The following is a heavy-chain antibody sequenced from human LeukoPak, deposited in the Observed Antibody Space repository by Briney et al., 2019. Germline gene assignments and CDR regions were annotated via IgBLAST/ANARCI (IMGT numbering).Heavy chain of an antibody. V-gene: IGHV3-11*04. CDR3: ARVPYCSSTSCYSYMDV. CDR1: GFTFSDYY. Sequence: GGSLRLSCAASGFTFSDYYMSWIRQAPGKGLEGFSYISSSGGTIYYADSVKGRFTISRDNAKNTLYLQMNSLRAEDTAVYYCARVPYCSSTSCYSYMDVWGKGTTVTVSS. D-gene: IGHD2-2*02. J-gene: IGHJ6*03. CDR2: ISSSGGTI.